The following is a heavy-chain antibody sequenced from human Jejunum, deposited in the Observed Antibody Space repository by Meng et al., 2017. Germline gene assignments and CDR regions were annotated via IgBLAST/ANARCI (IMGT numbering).Heavy chain of an antibody. D-gene: IGHD3-10*01. V-gene: IGHV3-23*01. CDR2: IAGNGDAP. Sequence: GGSLRLSCAASGFTFSCHSMSWVRQAPGKGLKVVSIIAGNGDAPESADSVKGRYTISSNNSKNTLNLQMSSLSDEDTAVYYCAKPTITMYRGGGDMDVWGQGTTVTVSS. J-gene: IGHJ6*02. CDR1: GFTFSCHS. CDR3: AKPTITMYRGGGDMDV.